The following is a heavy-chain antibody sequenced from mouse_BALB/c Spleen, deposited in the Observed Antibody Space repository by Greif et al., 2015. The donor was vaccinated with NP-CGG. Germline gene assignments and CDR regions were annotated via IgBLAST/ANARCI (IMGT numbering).Heavy chain of an antibody. J-gene: IGHJ2*01. Sequence: EVKVVESGGGLVKPGGSLKLSCAASGFTFSSYAMSWVRQTPEKRLEWVATISSGGSYTYYPDSVKGRFTISRDNAKNTLYLQMSSLRSEDTAMYYCARDDYDVRGYFDYWGQGTTLTVSS. CDR3: ARDDYDVRGYFDY. V-gene: IGHV5-9-3*01. D-gene: IGHD2-4*01. CDR1: GFTFSSYA. CDR2: ISSGGSYT.